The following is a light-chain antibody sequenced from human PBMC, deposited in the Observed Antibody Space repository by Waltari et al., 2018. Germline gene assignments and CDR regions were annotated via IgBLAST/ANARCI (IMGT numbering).Light chain of an antibody. Sequence: DIVLTQSPAILSLSPGERASLSCRASQSVTNYLAWYQQKPGQAPRLLIYDTSNRATGLPARFSGSGFATDFTLTISSLEPDDFAVYYCQQRRNWPLTFGGGTKVEIK. CDR1: QSVTNY. CDR3: QQRRNWPLT. V-gene: IGKV3-11*01. CDR2: DTS. J-gene: IGKJ4*01.